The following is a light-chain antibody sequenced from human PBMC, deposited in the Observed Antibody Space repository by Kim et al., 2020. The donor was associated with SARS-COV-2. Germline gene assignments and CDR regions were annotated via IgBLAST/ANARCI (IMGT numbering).Light chain of an antibody. CDR3: QHTFSFPIP. V-gene: IGKV1-12*01. J-gene: IGKJ5*01. Sequence: ASVGDRVTITCRASQGISNYLAWYQQKPGKAPNLLISAATNLESGVPSRFSGGGSGTDFTLTINSLQSEDFATYYCQHTFSFPIPFGQGTRLEIK. CDR2: AAT. CDR1: QGISNY.